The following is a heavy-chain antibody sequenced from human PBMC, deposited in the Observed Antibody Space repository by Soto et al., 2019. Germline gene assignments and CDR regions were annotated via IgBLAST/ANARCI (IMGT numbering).Heavy chain of an antibody. D-gene: IGHD3-16*01. CDR2: FDPEDGET. Sequence: ASVKVSCKVSGYTLTELSMHWVRQAPGKGLEWMGGFDPEDGETIYAQKFQGRVTMTEDTSTDTAYMELSSLRSEETAVYYCATDGGGDGSRLVTYYYYYGMGVWGQGTTVTVSS. V-gene: IGHV1-24*01. J-gene: IGHJ6*02. CDR3: ATDGGGDGSRLVTYYYYYGMGV. CDR1: GYTLTELS.